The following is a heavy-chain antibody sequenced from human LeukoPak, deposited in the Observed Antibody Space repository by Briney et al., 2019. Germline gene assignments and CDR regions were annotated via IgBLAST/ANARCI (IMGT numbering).Heavy chain of an antibody. Sequence: GGSLRLSCAASGFTFSSYSMNWVRQAPGKGLEWVSSISSSSSYIYYADSVKGRFTISRDNAKNSLYLQMNSLRAEDTAVYYCARGLHGRVAANWFDPWGQGTLVTVSS. J-gene: IGHJ5*02. V-gene: IGHV3-21*01. CDR3: ARGLHGRVAANWFDP. CDR2: ISSSSSYI. CDR1: GFTFSSYS. D-gene: IGHD4-17*01.